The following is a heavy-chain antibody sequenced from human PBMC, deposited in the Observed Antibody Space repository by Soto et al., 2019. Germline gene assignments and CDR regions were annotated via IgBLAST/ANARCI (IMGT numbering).Heavy chain of an antibody. CDR1: GCSISSYY. Sequence: SETLSLTCTFSGCSISSYYWSWIRQPPGKGLEWIGYIYYSGSPNYNPPLRSRVTISVDTSKNQFSLKLSSVTAADTAVYYCARGEKGYCSGGSCYNWFDPWGQGTLVTVSS. CDR3: ARGEKGYCSGGSCYNWFDP. J-gene: IGHJ5*02. CDR2: IYYSGSP. V-gene: IGHV4-59*01. D-gene: IGHD2-15*01.